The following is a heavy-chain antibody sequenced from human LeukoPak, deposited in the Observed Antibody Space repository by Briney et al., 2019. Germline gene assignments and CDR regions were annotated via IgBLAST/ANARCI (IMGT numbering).Heavy chain of an antibody. J-gene: IGHJ4*02. CDR1: GYTFTSYY. Sequence: GASVKVSCKASGYTFTSYYMHWVRQAPGQGLEWMGIINPSGGSTSYAQKFQGRVTMTRDTSTSTVYMELSSLRSEDTAVYYCASRRRDGYNSLQKGSFDYWGQGTLVTVSS. CDR2: INPSGGST. V-gene: IGHV1-46*01. CDR3: ASRRRDGYNSLQKGSFDY. D-gene: IGHD5-24*01.